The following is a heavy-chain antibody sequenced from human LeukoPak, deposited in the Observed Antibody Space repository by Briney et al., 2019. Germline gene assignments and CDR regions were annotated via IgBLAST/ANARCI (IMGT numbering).Heavy chain of an antibody. D-gene: IGHD3-9*01. CDR3: ARGVYAILTGPMDWFDP. Sequence: PSETLSLTCAVSGYSISSGYYWGGIRQPPGKGLEWIGSIYHSGSTYYNPSLKSRVTISVDTSKNQFSLKLSSVTSADTAVYYCARGVYAILTGPMDWFDPWGQGTLVTVSS. CDR1: GYSISSGYY. CDR2: IYHSGST. V-gene: IGHV4-38-2*01. J-gene: IGHJ5*02.